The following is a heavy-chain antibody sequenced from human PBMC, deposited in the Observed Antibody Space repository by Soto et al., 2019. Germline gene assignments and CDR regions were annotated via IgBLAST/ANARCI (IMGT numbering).Heavy chain of an antibody. V-gene: IGHV3-30-3*01. CDR1: GFTFSSYA. CDR2: ISYDGSNK. Sequence: QVQLVESGGGVVQPGRSLRLSCAASGFTFSSYAMHWVRQAPGKGLEWVAVISYDGSNKYYADSVKGRFTTSRDNSKNTLYLQMNSLRAEDTAVYYCARDLHMLLDPWGQGTLVTVSS. CDR3: ARDLHMLLDP. D-gene: IGHD2-8*01. J-gene: IGHJ5*02.